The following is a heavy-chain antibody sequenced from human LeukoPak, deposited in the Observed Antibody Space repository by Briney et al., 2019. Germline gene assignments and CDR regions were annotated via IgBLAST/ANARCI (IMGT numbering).Heavy chain of an antibody. CDR1: GFTFTTSA. J-gene: IGHJ6*03. CDR2: ISDSGIST. CDR3: ARYITVTTNSYYYYMDV. D-gene: IGHD4-11*01. V-gene: IGHV3-23*01. Sequence: GGSLRLSCAASGFTFTTSAMTWVRQAPGKGLEWVSYISDSGISTYYADSVKGRFTISRDNSKNTLHLQMTSLRAEDTAVYYCARYITVTTNSYYYYMDVWGKGTTVTVSS.